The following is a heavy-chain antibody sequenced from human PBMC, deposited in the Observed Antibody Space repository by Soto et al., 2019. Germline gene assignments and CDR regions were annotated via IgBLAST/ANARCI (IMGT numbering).Heavy chain of an antibody. V-gene: IGHV1-69*12. CDR2: IIPIFGTA. CDR3: ARNLVYCSGGSCYYALDY. Sequence: QVQLVQCGAEVKKPGSSVMVSCKASGGTFSSYAISWVRQAPGQGLEWMGGIIPIFGTANYAQKFQGRVTITADESTSTAYMELSSLRSEDKAVYYCARNLVYCSGGSCYYALDYWGQGTLVTVSS. CDR1: GGTFSSYA. J-gene: IGHJ4*02. D-gene: IGHD2-15*01.